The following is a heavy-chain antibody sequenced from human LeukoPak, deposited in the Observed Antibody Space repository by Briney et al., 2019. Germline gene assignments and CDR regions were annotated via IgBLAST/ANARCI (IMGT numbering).Heavy chain of an antibody. D-gene: IGHD1-26*01. CDR2: IYYSGST. V-gene: IGHV4-39*01. CDR1: GGSISSSSYY. J-gene: IGHJ4*02. Sequence: SETLSLTCTVSGGSISSSSYYWGWIRQPPGKGLEWIGSIYYSGSTYYNSSLKSRVTISADTSQNQFSLSLTSVTAADTAVYYCATLGLLRGAGFNLATHFDFWGQGTLVTVSS. CDR3: ATLGLLRGAGFNLATHFDF.